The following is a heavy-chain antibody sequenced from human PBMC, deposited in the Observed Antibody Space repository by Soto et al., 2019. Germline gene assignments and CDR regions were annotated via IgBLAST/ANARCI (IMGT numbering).Heavy chain of an antibody. J-gene: IGHJ6*02. CDR2: IYPGDSDA. CDR1: GYDFATYW. D-gene: IGHD6-19*01. Sequence: GESLKISCKGSGYDFATYWIGWVRQMPGKGLEWMGIIYPGDSDAKYSPSFQGQVTISVDKSISTAYLQWSSLKASDTAMYYCARQRYNSGPTDNDMDVWGQGTTVTVSS. V-gene: IGHV5-51*01. CDR3: ARQRYNSGPTDNDMDV.